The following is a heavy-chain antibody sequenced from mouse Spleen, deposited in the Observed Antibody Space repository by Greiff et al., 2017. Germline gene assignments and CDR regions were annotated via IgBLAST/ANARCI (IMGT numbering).Heavy chain of an antibody. J-gene: IGHJ2*01. V-gene: IGHV5-4*02. CDR1: GFTFSDYY. CDR3: AREGDGYYGGTSFDY. Sequence: DVQLVESGGGLVKPGGSLKLSCAASGFTFSDYYMYWVRQTPEKRLEWVATISDGGSYTYYPDSVKGRFTISRDNAKNNLYLQMSSLKSEDTAMYYCAREGDGYYGGTSFDYWGQGTTLTVSS. D-gene: IGHD2-3*01. CDR2: ISDGGSYT.